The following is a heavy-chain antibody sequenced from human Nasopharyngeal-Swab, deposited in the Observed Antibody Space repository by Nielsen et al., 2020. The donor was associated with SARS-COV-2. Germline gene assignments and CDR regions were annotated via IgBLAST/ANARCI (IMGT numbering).Heavy chain of an antibody. CDR3: ASHYYDSSGPFDY. V-gene: IGHV4-4*07. D-gene: IGHD3-22*01. CDR1: GGSISSYY. J-gene: IGHJ4*02. Sequence: GSLRLSCTVSGGSISSYYWSWTRQPAGKGLEWIGRIYTSGSTNYNPSLKSRVTMSVDTSKNQFSLKLSSVTAADTAVYYCASHYYDSSGPFDYWGQGTLVTVSS. CDR2: IYTSGST.